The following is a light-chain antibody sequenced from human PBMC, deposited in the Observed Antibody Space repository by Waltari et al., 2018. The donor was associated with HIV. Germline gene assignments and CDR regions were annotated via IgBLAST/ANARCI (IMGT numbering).Light chain of an antibody. Sequence: DIQMNQSPSTLSASIGDRVTITCRASQRISSWWARYQQKPGKAPDLLIYKASTLESVVPSRFSGSGSGTEFTLTISSLQPDDFAAYYCQQYNSYPWTFGQGTKVEIK. V-gene: IGKV1-5*03. CDR2: KAS. CDR1: QRISSW. J-gene: IGKJ1*01. CDR3: QQYNSYPWT.